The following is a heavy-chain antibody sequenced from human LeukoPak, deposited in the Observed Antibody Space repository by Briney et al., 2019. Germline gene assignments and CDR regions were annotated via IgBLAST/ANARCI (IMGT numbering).Heavy chain of an antibody. Sequence: GGSLRLSCAASGFTFSSHGMSWVRQAPGKGLEWISHISDIGDATYYADSVKGRFTISRDNSKNTVYLQMNSLRAEDTAVCYCTLYSYWGQGTLVTVSS. V-gene: IGHV3-23*01. CDR3: TLYSY. J-gene: IGHJ4*02. CDR1: GFTFSSHG. CDR2: ISDIGDAT. D-gene: IGHD2-21*01.